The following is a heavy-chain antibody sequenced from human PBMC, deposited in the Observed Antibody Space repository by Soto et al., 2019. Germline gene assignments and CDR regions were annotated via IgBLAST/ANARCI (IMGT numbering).Heavy chain of an antibody. Sequence: QVQLVQSGAEVKKPGSSVKVSCKASGGTFSSYTISWVRQAPGQGLEWMGRIIPILGIANYAQKFQGRVTITADKSTSTAYMELSSLRSEDTAVYYCARVWWLRLDRESYYFDYWGQGTLVTVSS. D-gene: IGHD3-16*01. J-gene: IGHJ4*02. CDR1: GGTFSSYT. CDR3: ARVWWLRLDRESYYFDY. V-gene: IGHV1-69*02. CDR2: IIPILGIA.